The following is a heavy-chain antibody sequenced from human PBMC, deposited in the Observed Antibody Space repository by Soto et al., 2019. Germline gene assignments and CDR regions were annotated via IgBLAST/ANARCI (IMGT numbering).Heavy chain of an antibody. V-gene: IGHV3-23*01. CDR2: ISGSGGST. Sequence: GGSLRLSCAASGFTFSSYAMSWVRQAPGKGLEWVSAISGSGGSTYYADSVKGRFTISRDNSKNTLYLQMNSLRAEDTAVYYCAKARQSVGATTDFDYWGQGTLVTVSS. CDR3: AKARQSVGATTDFDY. D-gene: IGHD1-26*01. J-gene: IGHJ4*02. CDR1: GFTFSSYA.